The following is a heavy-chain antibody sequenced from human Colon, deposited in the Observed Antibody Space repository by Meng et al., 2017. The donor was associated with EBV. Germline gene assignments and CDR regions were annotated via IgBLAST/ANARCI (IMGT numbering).Heavy chain of an antibody. CDR3: ATVSLTLILTGDFFQY. D-gene: IGHD3-22*01. CDR1: GFTFSRYP. V-gene: IGHV3-30-3*01. CDR2: ISSDGNLK. J-gene: IGHJ4*02. Sequence: QVQWTESGRGVVQPGRSLRLSCVASGFTFSRYPMHWVRQAPGKALEWVSLISSDGNLKDYTDSVKGRFTISRDNSKNTVYLEMNRLRAEDSAIYYCATVSLTLILTGDFFQYWGQGTLVTVSS.